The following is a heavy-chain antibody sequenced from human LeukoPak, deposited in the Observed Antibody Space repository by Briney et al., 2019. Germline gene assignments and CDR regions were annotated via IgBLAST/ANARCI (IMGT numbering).Heavy chain of an antibody. CDR2: INSDGSST. J-gene: IGHJ6*03. Sequence: PGGSLRLSCAASGFTFSSYWMHWVRQAPGKGLVWVSRINSDGSSTSYADSVKGRFTISRDNAKNTLYLQMNSLRAEDTAVYYCARDDDSRYYHYHMDVWGKGTTVTVSS. D-gene: IGHD2-21*02. CDR3: ARDDDSRYYHYHMDV. V-gene: IGHV3-74*01. CDR1: GFTFSSYW.